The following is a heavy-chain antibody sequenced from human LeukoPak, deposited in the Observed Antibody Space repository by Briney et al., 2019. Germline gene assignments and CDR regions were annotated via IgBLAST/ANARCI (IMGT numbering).Heavy chain of an antibody. CDR3: ARDPSTTVVTHPFDY. V-gene: IGHV3-30*02. D-gene: IGHD4-23*01. Sequence: GGSLRLSCAASGFTFSSYGMHWVRQAPGKGLEWVAFIRYDGSNKYYADSVKGRFTISRDNSKNTLYLQMNSLRAEDTAVYYCARDPSTTVVTHPFDYWGQGTLVTVSS. J-gene: IGHJ4*02. CDR2: IRYDGSNK. CDR1: GFTFSSYG.